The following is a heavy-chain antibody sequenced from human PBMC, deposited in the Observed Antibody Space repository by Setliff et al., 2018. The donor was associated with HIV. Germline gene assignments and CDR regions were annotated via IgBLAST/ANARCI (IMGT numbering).Heavy chain of an antibody. V-gene: IGHV5-10-1*01. Sequence: PGESLKISCKGSGYNFLNYWISWVRQVPGKGLEWMGRIDPVDSQTTYTPSFQGHLAFSVDKSISTAYLQWRSLKASDTAMYYCASGFCNTPSCYIGVLDHWGLGTLVTVSS. D-gene: IGHD2-2*02. CDR3: ASGFCNTPSCYIGVLDH. CDR2: IDPVDSQT. CDR1: GYNFLNYW. J-gene: IGHJ4*02.